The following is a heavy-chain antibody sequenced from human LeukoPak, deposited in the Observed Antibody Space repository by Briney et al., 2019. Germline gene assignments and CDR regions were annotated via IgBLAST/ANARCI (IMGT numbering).Heavy chain of an antibody. CDR2: INHSGST. CDR3: ARETRHYDFWSGYLCAFDI. D-gene: IGHD3-3*01. V-gene: IGHV4-34*01. J-gene: IGHJ3*02. Sequence: PSETLSLTCAVYGGSFSGYYWSWMRQPPGKGLEWIGEINHSGSTNYNPSLKSRVTISVDTSKNQFSLKLSSVTAADTAVYYCARETRHYDFWSGYLCAFDIWGQGTMVTVSS. CDR1: GGSFSGYY.